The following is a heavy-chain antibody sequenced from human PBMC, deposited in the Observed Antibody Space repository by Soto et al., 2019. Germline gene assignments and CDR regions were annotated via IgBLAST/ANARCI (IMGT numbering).Heavy chain of an antibody. CDR3: ARSCLASSCYFIY. V-gene: IGHV1-18*01. CDR2: ISTYNGNT. J-gene: IGHJ4*02. CDR1: GYTFTSHG. D-gene: IGHD2-15*01. Sequence: ASVKVSCKASGYTFTSHGISWVRQAPRQGPEWMGWISTYNGNTNYAQKFQDRVTMTTDTSTSTAYMELRSLRSDDTAVYYCARSCLASSCYFIYWGQGTLVTVSS.